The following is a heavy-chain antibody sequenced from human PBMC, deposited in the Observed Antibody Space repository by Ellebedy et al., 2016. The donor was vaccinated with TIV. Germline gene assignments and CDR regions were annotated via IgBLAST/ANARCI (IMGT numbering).Heavy chain of an antibody. D-gene: IGHD1-1*01. Sequence: PGGSLRLSCAASGFTFSSYAMTWVRQTPGKALEWVSIISGSGGTTYYADSVKGRFTISSDNSKNTLYLQMTSLEAEETAVYYCAKDERGNWHYFDYWGQGTLVTVSS. CDR2: ISGSGGTT. CDR1: GFTFSSYA. V-gene: IGHV3-23*01. J-gene: IGHJ4*02. CDR3: AKDERGNWHYFDY.